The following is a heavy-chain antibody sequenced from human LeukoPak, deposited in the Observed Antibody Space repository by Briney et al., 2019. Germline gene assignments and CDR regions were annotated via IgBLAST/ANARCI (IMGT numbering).Heavy chain of an antibody. CDR3: AKDQSMVSPGRFDY. CDR1: GFTFSSYG. D-gene: IGHD3-10*01. V-gene: IGHV3-30*02. J-gene: IGHJ4*02. CDR2: IRYDGSNK. Sequence: GGSPRLSCAASGFTFSSYGMHWVRQAPGKGLEWVAFIRYDGSNKYYADSVKGRFTISRDNSKKTLYLQVNNLRAEDTALYYCAKDQSMVSPGRFDYWGQGTLVTVSP.